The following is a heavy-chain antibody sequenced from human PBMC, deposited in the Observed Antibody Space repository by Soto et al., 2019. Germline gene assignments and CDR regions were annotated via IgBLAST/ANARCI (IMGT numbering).Heavy chain of an antibody. CDR3: ARRLSYDFWGGSFV. V-gene: IGHV5-51*01. J-gene: IGHJ6*02. CDR1: GYKFSTYW. D-gene: IGHD3-3*01. Sequence: GESLKISCKGSGYKFSTYWIGWVRQMPGKGLEWMGIIYPGDSDTRYSPSFQGQVTISADKSISTAYLQWSSLRASDTAIYYCARRLSYDFWGGSFVWGQGTTFTFPS. CDR2: IYPGDSDT.